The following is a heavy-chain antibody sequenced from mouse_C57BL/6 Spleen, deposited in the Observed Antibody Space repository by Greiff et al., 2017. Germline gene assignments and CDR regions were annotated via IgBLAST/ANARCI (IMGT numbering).Heavy chain of an antibody. CDR1: GYSITSGYY. CDR2: ISYDGSN. Sequence: VQLQQSGPGLVKPSQSLSLTCSVTGYSITSGYYWNWIRQFPGNKLEWMGYISYDGSNNYNPSLKNRISITRDTSKNQFFLKLNSVTTEDTATYYCARGDYYGSSYCDYWGQGTTLTVSS. CDR3: ARGDYYGSSYCDY. J-gene: IGHJ2*01. V-gene: IGHV3-6*01. D-gene: IGHD1-1*01.